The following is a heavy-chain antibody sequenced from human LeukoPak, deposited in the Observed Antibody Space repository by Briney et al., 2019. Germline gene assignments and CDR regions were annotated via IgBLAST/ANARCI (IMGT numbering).Heavy chain of an antibody. CDR1: GFTFSDYS. J-gene: IGHJ6*03. CDR3: ATSGGFVLPNAITGNWYMDV. CDR2: ITRAWGYT. Sequence: GGPLRLSCGASGFTFSDYSMHWVRQAPRKGLAWVASITRAWGYTYYSGSVKGRFTISRENAQNSLFLQKNSLRAEDTAVYFCATSGGFVLPNAITGNWYMDVWGGGTSVTVSS. D-gene: IGHD2-2*01. V-gene: IGHV3-21*01.